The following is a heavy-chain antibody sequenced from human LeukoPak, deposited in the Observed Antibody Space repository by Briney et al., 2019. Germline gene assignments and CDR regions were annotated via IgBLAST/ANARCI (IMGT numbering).Heavy chain of an antibody. CDR2: INPNVGGT. J-gene: IGHJ3*02. V-gene: IGHV1-2*02. Sequence: ASVKVSCKASGYTFAAYYIHRVRQAPGHGLEWMGWINPNVGGTNYAQKFQGRVTMTRDTSTITAYMEVSSLTADDMAVYFCARETAAGTDGPFDICGQGTVVTVSS. D-gene: IGHD1-1*01. CDR1: GYTFAAYY. CDR3: ARETAAGTDGPFDI.